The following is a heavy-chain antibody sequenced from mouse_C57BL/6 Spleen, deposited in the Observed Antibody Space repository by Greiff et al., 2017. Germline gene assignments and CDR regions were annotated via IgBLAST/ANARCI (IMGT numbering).Heavy chain of an antibody. CDR3: ARQEGGEDYFDY. J-gene: IGHJ2*01. CDR1: GFTFSSYT. Sequence: EVKLMESGGGLVKPGGSLKLSCAASGFTFSSYTMSWVRQTPEKRLEWVATISGGGGNTYYPDSVKGRFTISRDKAKNTLYLQMSSLRSEDTALYYCARQEGGEDYFDYWGQGTTLTVSS. V-gene: IGHV5-9*01. CDR2: ISGGGGNT.